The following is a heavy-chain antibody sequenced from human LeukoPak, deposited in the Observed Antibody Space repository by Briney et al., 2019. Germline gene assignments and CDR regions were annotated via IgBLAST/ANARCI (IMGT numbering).Heavy chain of an antibody. V-gene: IGHV4-39*07. Sequence: KPSETLSLTCTVSGGSISSSSYYWGWIRQPPGKGLEWIGSIYYSGSTYYNPSLKSRVTISVDTSKNQFSLKLSSVTAADTAVYYCAREYYYDSSGYYAWGQGTLVTVSS. CDR3: AREYYYDSSGYYA. CDR1: GGSISSSSYY. D-gene: IGHD3-22*01. CDR2: IYYSGST. J-gene: IGHJ5*02.